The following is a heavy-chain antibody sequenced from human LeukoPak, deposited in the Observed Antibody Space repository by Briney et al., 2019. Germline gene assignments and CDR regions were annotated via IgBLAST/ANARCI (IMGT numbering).Heavy chain of an antibody. D-gene: IGHD6-25*01. V-gene: IGHV4-59*01. CDR1: GGSISSYY. J-gene: IGHJ4*02. Sequence: SETLSLTCTVSGGSISSYYWSWIRQPPGKGLEWIGYIYYSGSTNYNPSLKSRVTISVDTSKNQFSLKLSSVTAADAAVYYCARGRSGQYYSDYWGQGTLVTVSS. CDR3: ARGRSGQYYSDY. CDR2: IYYSGST.